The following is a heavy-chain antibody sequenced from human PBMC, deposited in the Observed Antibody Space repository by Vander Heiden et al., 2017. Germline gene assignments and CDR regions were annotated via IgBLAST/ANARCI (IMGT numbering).Heavy chain of an antibody. Sequence: GREGGANIKQDGSGEYYVDSVKGRFTISRDNARNALYLQVNSLRAEDTAIYFCARGGNVAFDIWGQGTMVTVSS. CDR2: IKQDGSGE. CDR3: ARGGNVAFDI. V-gene: IGHV3-7*01. J-gene: IGHJ3*02.